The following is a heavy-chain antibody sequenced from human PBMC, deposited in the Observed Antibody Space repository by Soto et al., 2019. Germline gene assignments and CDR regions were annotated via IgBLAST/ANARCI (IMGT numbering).Heavy chain of an antibody. Sequence: QGQLVQSGAEVRKPGSSVTVSCKASGGTFSTYGITWVRQAPGQGLEWMGNIIPLIGTANYAQRFRGRVTVTADESTTTAYMELTSLRSEDTAVYYCARVVVTTVPASFYYGLDVWGQGTTVTVSS. D-gene: IGHD4-4*01. CDR1: GGTFSTYG. CDR2: IIPLIGTA. J-gene: IGHJ6*02. CDR3: ARVVVTTVPASFYYGLDV. V-gene: IGHV1-69*18.